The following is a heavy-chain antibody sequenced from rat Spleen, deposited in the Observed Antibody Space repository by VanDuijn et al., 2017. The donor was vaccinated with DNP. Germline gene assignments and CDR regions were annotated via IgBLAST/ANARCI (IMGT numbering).Heavy chain of an antibody. Sequence: QVQLKESGPGLVQPSQTLSLTCTVSGFSLTTYGISWVRQPPGKGLEWIGAIWTGGNTDYNSALKPRLSISRDTSKSQVLLQMNSLQTEDTAMYFCATITTTDYWGQGVMVTVSS. J-gene: IGHJ2*01. V-gene: IGHV2-16*01. CDR3: ATITTTDY. D-gene: IGHD1-10*01. CDR2: IWTGGNT. CDR1: GFSLTTYG.